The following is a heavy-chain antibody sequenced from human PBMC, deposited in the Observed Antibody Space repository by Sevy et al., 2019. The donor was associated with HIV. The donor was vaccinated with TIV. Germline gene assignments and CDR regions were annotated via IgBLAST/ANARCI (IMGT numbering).Heavy chain of an antibody. CDR2: ISYDGSNK. Sequence: GGSLRLSCAASGFTFSSYAMHWVRQAPGKGLEWVAVISYDGSNKYYADSVKGRFTISRDNSKNTLYLQMNSLRAEYTAVYYCARDRGLLWLGELTDYWGQGTLVTVSS. V-gene: IGHV3-30-3*01. J-gene: IGHJ4*02. D-gene: IGHD3-10*01. CDR1: GFTFSSYA. CDR3: ARDRGLLWLGELTDY.